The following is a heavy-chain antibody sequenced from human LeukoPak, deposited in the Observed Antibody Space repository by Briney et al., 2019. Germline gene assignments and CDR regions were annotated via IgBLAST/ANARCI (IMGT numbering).Heavy chain of an antibody. CDR2: IYHSGST. CDR1: GGSISSSNW. J-gene: IGHJ4*02. V-gene: IGHV4-4*02. Sequence: PSGTLSLTCAVSGGSISSSNWWSWVRQPPGQGLEWIGEIYHSGSTNYNPSLKSRVTISVDKSKNQFSLKLSSVTAADTAVYYCAREGPKDWFPLDYWGQGTLVTVSS. CDR3: AREGPKDWFPLDY. D-gene: IGHD3/OR15-3a*01.